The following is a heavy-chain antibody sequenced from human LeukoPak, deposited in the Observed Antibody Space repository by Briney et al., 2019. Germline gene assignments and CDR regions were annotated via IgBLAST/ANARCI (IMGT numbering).Heavy chain of an antibody. D-gene: IGHD5-12*01. J-gene: IGHJ6*02. V-gene: IGHV3-21*01. CDR2: ITSSSSYI. Sequence: PGGSLRLSCAASGFTFSSYNMNWVRQAPGKGLEWVSSITSSSSYIYYADSVKGRFTISRDNAKNSLYLQMNSLRAEDTAVYYCARPGSGSDSDYYYHYGMDVWGQGTTVTVSS. CDR3: ARPGSGSDSDYYYHYGMDV. CDR1: GFTFSSYN.